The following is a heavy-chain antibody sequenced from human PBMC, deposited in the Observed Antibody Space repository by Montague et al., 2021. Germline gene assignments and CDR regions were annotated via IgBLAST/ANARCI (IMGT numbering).Heavy chain of an antibody. D-gene: IGHD6-13*01. J-gene: IGHJ4*02. Sequence: TLSLICTVSGDSLSSVGYSWTWIRQHPGKGLEWIGYMYYSGSTYYNPSLKSRVTISGDTSKNHFSLRLTSVTAADTAVYYCARGRLATGDFDYWGQGTLVTVSS. CDR2: MYYSGST. V-gene: IGHV4-31*03. CDR3: ARGRLATGDFDY. CDR1: GDSLSSVGYS.